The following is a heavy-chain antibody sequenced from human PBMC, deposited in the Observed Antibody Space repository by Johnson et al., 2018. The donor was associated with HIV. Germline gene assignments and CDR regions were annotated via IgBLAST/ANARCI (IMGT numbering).Heavy chain of an antibody. D-gene: IGHD3-22*01. CDR1: GFTVSNNY. Sequence: VQLVESGGGLVQPGGSLRLSCAASGFTVSNNYMSWVRQAPGKGLEWVSVIYSGGTTYYTDSVKGRFTISREISKNTLFLQMNSLRSEDTAVYYCARGHHDSGYPLWAFDVWGQGTMVTVSS. CDR3: ARGHHDSGYPLWAFDV. J-gene: IGHJ3*01. CDR2: IYSGGTT. V-gene: IGHV3-66*01.